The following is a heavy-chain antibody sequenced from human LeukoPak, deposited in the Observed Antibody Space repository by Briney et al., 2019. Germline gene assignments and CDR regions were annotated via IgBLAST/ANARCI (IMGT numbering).Heavy chain of an antibody. Sequence: GGSLRLSCAACGFTFRSYAMTWVRQAPGKGLEWVAAMSGNGDTTYYADSVKGRSTISRDNFRDTLYLQMDSLRAEDTAIYYCAKRATQTTPSNYLYFYMDVWGKGTMVTVS. CDR2: MSGNGDTT. D-gene: IGHD1-1*01. CDR3: AKRATQTTPSNYLYFYMDV. J-gene: IGHJ6*03. V-gene: IGHV3-23*01. CDR1: GFTFRSYA.